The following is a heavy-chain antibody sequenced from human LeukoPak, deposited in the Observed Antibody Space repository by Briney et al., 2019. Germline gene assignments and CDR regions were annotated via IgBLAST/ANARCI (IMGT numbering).Heavy chain of an antibody. J-gene: IGHJ4*02. V-gene: IGHV1-69*13. D-gene: IGHD3-3*01. Sequence: SVKVSCKASGGTFSSYAISWVRQAPGQGLEWMGGIIPVFGTANYAQKFQGRVTITADESTSTAYMELSSLRSEDTAVYYCAIVYERSAIFGVGPFDYWGQGTLVTVSS. CDR1: GGTFSSYA. CDR2: IIPVFGTA. CDR3: AIVYERSAIFGVGPFDY.